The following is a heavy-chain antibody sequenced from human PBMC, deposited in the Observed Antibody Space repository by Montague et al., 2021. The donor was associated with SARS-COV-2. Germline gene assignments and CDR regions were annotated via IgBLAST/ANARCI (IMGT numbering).Heavy chain of an antibody. J-gene: IGHJ3*02. CDR1: GGSISSYY. D-gene: IGHD6-19*01. CDR3: ARGSGWMGNAFDI. CDR2: IYYSGST. V-gene: IGHV4-59*01. Sequence: SETLPLICTVSGGSISSYYWSWIRQPPGKGLEWIGYIYYSGSTNYNPSLKSRVTISVDTSKNQFSLKLSSVTAADTAVYYCARGSGWMGNAFDIWGQGTMVTVSS.